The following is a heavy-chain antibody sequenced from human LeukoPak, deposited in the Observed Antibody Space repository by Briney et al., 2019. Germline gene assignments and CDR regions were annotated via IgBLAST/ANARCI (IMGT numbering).Heavy chain of an antibody. CDR3: ARARGLGYGNAYYFDY. D-gene: IGHD3-16*01. J-gene: IGHJ4*02. Sequence: SETLSLTCTVSGGSISSSSYYWGWIRQPPGKGLEWIGSIYYSGSTYYNPSLKSRVTISVDTSKNQFSLKLSSVTAADTAVYYCARARGLGYGNAYYFDYWGQGTLVTVSS. CDR2: IYYSGST. V-gene: IGHV4-39*07. CDR1: GGSISSSSYY.